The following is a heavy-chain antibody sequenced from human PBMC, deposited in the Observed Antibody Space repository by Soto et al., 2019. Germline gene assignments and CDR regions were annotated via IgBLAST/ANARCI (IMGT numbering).Heavy chain of an antibody. V-gene: IGHV1-69*13. J-gene: IGHJ5*02. CDR3: ARLPYCSGGSCYVVNWFDP. Sequence: GASVKVSCKASGGTFSSYAISWVRQAPGQGLEWMGGIIPIFGTANYAQKFQGRVTITADESTSTAYMELSSLRSEDTAVYYCARLPYCSGGSCYVVNWFDPGGQGTRVTVS. CDR2: IIPIFGTA. CDR1: GGTFSSYA. D-gene: IGHD2-15*01.